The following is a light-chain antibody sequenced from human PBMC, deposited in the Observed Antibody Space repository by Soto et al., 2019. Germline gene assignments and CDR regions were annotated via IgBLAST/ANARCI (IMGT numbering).Light chain of an antibody. CDR1: QSISSW. V-gene: IGKV1-5*01. CDR2: DAS. CDR3: QQYNSYSGT. J-gene: IGKJ1*01. Sequence: DTQMTQSPSTLSASVGDRVTITCRASQSISSWLAWYQQKPGKAPKLLIYDASSYESGVPSRFSRSGSGTEFTLTISSLQPDDFATYYCQQYNSYSGTFGQGTKVEIK.